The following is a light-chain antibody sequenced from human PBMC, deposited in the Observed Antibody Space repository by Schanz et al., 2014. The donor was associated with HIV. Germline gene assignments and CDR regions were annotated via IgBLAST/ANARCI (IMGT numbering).Light chain of an antibody. Sequence: QSVLTQPPSASGTPGQRVTISCSGSNSNIGSNYVYWYQQLPGTAPKLLIYSNNQRPSGVPDRFSGSISGLQSEDEADYYCAAWDDSLGVIFGGGTKLTVL. CDR1: NSNIGSNY. CDR3: AAWDDSLGVI. V-gene: IGLV1-47*02. CDR2: SNN. J-gene: IGLJ2*01.